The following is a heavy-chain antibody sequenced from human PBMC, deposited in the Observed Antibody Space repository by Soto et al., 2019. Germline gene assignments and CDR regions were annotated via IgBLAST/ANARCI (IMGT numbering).Heavy chain of an antibody. CDR2: IYWDDDK. CDR3: ARIRGYYDSSGYYPLGFDY. Sequence: SGPTLVNPTQTLTLTCTFSGFSLSTSGVGVGWIRQPPGKALEWLALIYWDDDKRYSPSLKSRLTISKDTSKNQVVLTMTNMDPVDTATYYCARIRGYYDSSGYYPLGFDYWGQGTQVTVSS. J-gene: IGHJ4*02. V-gene: IGHV2-5*02. CDR1: GFSLSTSGVG. D-gene: IGHD3-22*01.